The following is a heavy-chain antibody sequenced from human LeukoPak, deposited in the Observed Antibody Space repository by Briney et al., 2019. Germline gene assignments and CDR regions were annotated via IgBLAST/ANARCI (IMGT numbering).Heavy chain of an antibody. D-gene: IGHD3-9*01. CDR1: GFTFSSYG. CDR2: IWYDGSNK. CDR3: ARDGYDILTGYPHDNWFDP. V-gene: IGHV3-33*01. J-gene: IGHJ5*02. Sequence: PGGSLRLSCAAPGFTFSSYGMHWVRQAPGKGLEWVAVIWYDGSNKYYAGSVKGRFTISRDNSKNTLYLQMNSLRAEDTAVYYCARDGYDILTGYPHDNWFDPWGRGTLVTVSS.